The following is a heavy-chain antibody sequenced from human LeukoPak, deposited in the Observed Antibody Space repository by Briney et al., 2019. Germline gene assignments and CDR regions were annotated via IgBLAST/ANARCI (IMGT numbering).Heavy chain of an antibody. CDR2: INPSGGST. CDR3: ARDRVVVVPAAPGWFDP. D-gene: IGHD2-2*01. Sequence: ASVKVSCKASGYTFTSYYLHWVRQAPGEGLEWMGMINPSGGSTSYAQKFQGRVTMTRDTSTSTVYMELSSLRSEDTAVYYCARDRVVVVPAAPGWFDPWGQGTLVTVSS. V-gene: IGHV1-46*01. J-gene: IGHJ5*02. CDR1: GYTFTSYY.